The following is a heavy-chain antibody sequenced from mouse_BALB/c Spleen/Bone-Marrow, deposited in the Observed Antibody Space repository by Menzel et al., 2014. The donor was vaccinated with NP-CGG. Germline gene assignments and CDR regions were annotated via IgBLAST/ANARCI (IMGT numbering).Heavy chain of an antibody. Sequence: VQLQQSGAKLVKPGTSVKLSCKASGYNFTSYWINWVKLRPGQGLEWIGDIYPGSGSTNYNEKFKSKATLTVDTSSSTAYMQLSSLASEDSALYYCARFSQLGLLAYWGQGTLVTVSA. CDR3: ARFSQLGLLAY. CDR1: GYNFTSYW. CDR2: IYPGSGST. V-gene: IGHV1-55*01. D-gene: IGHD3-1*01. J-gene: IGHJ3*01.